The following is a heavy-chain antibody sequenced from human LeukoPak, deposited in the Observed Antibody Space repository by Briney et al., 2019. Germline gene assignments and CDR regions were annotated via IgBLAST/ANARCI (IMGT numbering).Heavy chain of an antibody. Sequence: SVEVSCKASGGTFSSYAISWVRQAPGQGLEWMGGIIPIFGTANYAQKFQGRVTITADESTSTAYMELSSLRSEDTAVYYCARYYDILTGSIPQPPGYYYYYGMDVWGKGTTVTVSS. D-gene: IGHD3-9*01. CDR2: IIPIFGTA. V-gene: IGHV1-69*13. J-gene: IGHJ6*04. CDR1: GGTFSSYA. CDR3: ARYYDILTGSIPQPPGYYYYYGMDV.